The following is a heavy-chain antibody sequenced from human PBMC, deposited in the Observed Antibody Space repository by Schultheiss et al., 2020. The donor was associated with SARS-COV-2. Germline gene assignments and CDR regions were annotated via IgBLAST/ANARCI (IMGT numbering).Heavy chain of an antibody. J-gene: IGHJ5*02. CDR1: GYSFTSYW. CDR3: AGLTRWWFDP. CDR2: IYPGDSDT. Sequence: GGSLRLSCKGSGYSFTSYWIGWVRQMPGKGLEWMGIIYPGDSDTRYSPSFQGQVTISADKSISTAYLQWSSLKASDTAMYYCAGLTRWWFDPWGQGTLVTVSS. V-gene: IGHV5-51*01. D-gene: IGHD1/OR15-1a*01.